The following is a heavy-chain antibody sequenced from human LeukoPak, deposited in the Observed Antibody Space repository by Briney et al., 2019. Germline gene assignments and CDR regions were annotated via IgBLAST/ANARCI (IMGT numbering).Heavy chain of an antibody. V-gene: IGHV1-2*02. J-gene: IGHJ4*02. D-gene: IGHD5-18*01. Sequence: ASVKVSCKASGYSFTGYYLHWVRQPPGQGLEWMGWINPNDGDPNYAQKFQGRVTMTRDTSISTAYMDLSSLKSDDTAVYYCARSDGFSYGPYFDYWGQGTLVTVSS. CDR2: INPNDGDP. CDR3: ARSDGFSYGPYFDY. CDR1: GYSFTGYY.